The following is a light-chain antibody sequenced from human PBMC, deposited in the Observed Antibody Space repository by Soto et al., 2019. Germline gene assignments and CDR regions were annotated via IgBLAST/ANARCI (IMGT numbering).Light chain of an antibody. CDR2: EVS. J-gene: IGLJ2*01. V-gene: IGLV2-8*01. CDR1: SSDVGGYNY. CDR3: SSYAGINTP. Sequence: QSALTQPPSASGSPGQSVTISCTGTSSDVGGYNYVSWYQQHPGKAPKLMIYEVSKRPSGVPDRFSGSKSGNTASLTVSGLQAEDEADYYCSSYAGINTPFGGGTKVTVL.